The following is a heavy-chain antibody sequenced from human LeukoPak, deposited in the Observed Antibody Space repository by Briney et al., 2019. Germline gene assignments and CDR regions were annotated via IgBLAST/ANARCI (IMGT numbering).Heavy chain of an antibody. Sequence: PGGSLRLSCAASGFTFSTYSMNWVRQAPGKGLEWVSSISSNSRYIYYADSMRGRFTISRDNAKNSLYLQMNSLKPEDTAVYYCSRVAAAAAFDSWGQGTLVTVSS. CDR2: ISSNSRYI. CDR1: GFTFSTYS. CDR3: SRVAAAAAFDS. J-gene: IGHJ4*02. D-gene: IGHD6-13*01. V-gene: IGHV3-21*06.